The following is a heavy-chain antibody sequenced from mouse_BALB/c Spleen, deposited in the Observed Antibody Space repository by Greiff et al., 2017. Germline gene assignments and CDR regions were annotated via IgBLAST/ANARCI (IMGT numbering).Heavy chain of an antibody. Sequence: VQLQQSGAELVRPGALVKLSCKASGFNIKDYYMHWVKQRPEQGLEWIGWIDPENGNTIYDPKFQGKASITADTSSNTAYLQLSSLTSEDTAVYYCARGVRLSYWGQGTLVTVSA. D-gene: IGHD2-14*01. CDR3: ARGVRLSY. CDR2: IDPENGNT. CDR1: GFNIKDYY. V-gene: IGHV14-1*02. J-gene: IGHJ3*01.